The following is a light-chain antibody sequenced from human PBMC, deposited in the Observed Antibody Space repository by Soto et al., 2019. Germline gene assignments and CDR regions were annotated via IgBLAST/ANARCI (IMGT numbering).Light chain of an antibody. V-gene: IGLV1-40*01. J-gene: IGLJ1*01. CDR1: SSNIGAGYD. CDR2: GNS. CDR3: QSYDRRLSDHV. Sequence: QSVLTQPPSVSGASGQRVTISCTGSSSNIGAGYDVHWYRQLPGTAPKLLIYGNSSRPSAVPNGFSDPKSGTSASLAITGLHYEHEAADYCQSYDRRLSDHVFGTGTKLTVL.